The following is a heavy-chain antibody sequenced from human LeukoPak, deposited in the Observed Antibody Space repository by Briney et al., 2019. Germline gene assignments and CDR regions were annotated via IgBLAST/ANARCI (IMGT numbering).Heavy chain of an antibody. CDR3: TRQDYYYYYYMDV. Sequence: PGGSLRLSCAASGFTFSGSAMHWVRQASGKGLEWVGRIRSKANSYATAYAASVKGRFTISRDDSKNTAYLQMNSLKTEDTAVYYCTRQDYYYYYYMDVWGKGTTVTVSS. CDR2: IRSKANSYAT. J-gene: IGHJ6*03. V-gene: IGHV3-73*01. CDR1: GFTFSGSA.